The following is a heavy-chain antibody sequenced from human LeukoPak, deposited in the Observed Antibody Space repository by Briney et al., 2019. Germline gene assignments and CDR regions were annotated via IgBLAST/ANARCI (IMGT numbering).Heavy chain of an antibody. CDR3: ARASWDYYMDV. J-gene: IGHJ6*03. CDR2: ISSSSSTI. V-gene: IGHV3-48*04. CDR1: GFTFSSYS. Sequence: PGGSLRLSCAASGFTFSSYSMNWVRRAPGKGLEWVSYISSSSSTIYYADSVKGRFTISRDNAKNSLYLQMNSLRAEDTAVYYCARASWDYYMDVWGKGTTVTVSS. D-gene: IGHD1-26*01.